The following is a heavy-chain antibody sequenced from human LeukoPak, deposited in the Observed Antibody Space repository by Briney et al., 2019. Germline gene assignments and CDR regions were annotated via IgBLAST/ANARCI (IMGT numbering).Heavy chain of an antibody. CDR1: GYTFTSYA. CDR2: ISGINDIT. Sequence: ASVKVSCKTSGYTFTSYALSWMRQAPGQGLEWMGWISGINDITNYAEKFQGRVTMTSDTATTTAYMELRNLRSDDTAAYYCGRVRVDWGAPDFWGQGSLVTVSS. J-gene: IGHJ4*02. V-gene: IGHV1-18*01. CDR3: GRVRVDWGAPDF. D-gene: IGHD3-9*01.